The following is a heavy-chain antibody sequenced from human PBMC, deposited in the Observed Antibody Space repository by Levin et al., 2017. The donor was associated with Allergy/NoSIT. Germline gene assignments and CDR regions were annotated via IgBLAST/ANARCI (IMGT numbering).Heavy chain of an antibody. CDR1: GFTFSTYT. D-gene: IGHD2-15*01. V-gene: IGHV3-21*01. Sequence: GGSLRLSCAASGFTFSTYTMNWVRQAPGKGLEWVSFISSTSSDIYYADSVKGRFTISRDNAKNSLYLQMNSLRAEDTAVYYCASDLPAATSWGQGTLVTVSS. CDR3: ASDLPAATS. J-gene: IGHJ4*02. CDR2: ISSTSSDI.